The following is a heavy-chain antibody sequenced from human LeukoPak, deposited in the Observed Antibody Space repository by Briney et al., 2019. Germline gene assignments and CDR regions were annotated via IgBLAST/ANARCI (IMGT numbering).Heavy chain of an antibody. V-gene: IGHV4-59*01. J-gene: IGHJ4*02. CDR2: IFYNGNT. Sequence: PSETLSLTCTVSGGSISTYYWSWVQQPPGKGLEWIGYIFYNGNTNYNPSLKGRVTISLDTPKNQISLKLTSVTAADTAVYYCARVQTTVPDYWGQGILVTVSS. CDR3: ARVQTTVPDY. D-gene: IGHD4-17*01. CDR1: GGSISTYY.